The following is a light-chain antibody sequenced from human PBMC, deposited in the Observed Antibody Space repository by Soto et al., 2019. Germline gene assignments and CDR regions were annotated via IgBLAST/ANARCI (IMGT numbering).Light chain of an antibody. CDR1: QSIGHY. CDR3: PQSHSSPLT. Sequence: DIQITQSPSSLSASVGDRVTITCRSSQSIGHYLCWYQEKPGTPPRLLIYVASRSESGVPPWFSGSASGTDFTLTISSLHTEDFATYYCPQSHSSPLTFGQGTTVDIK. V-gene: IGKV1-39*01. J-gene: IGKJ1*01. CDR2: VAS.